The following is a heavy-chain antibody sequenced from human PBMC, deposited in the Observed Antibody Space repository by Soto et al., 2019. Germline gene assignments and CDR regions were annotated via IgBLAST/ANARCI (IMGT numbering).Heavy chain of an antibody. D-gene: IGHD5-12*01. CDR3: AKAQGYGSFDY. Sequence: EVQLLESGGGLVQPGGSLRLSCAASGFTFSSYAMNWVRQAPGKGLEWVSAISGSGVSTYVDSVKGRFTISRDNSKNTLYLQMNSLRAEDTAVYYCAKAQGYGSFDYWGQGTLVTVSS. CDR1: GFTFSSYA. CDR2: ISGSGVST. V-gene: IGHV3-23*01. J-gene: IGHJ4*02.